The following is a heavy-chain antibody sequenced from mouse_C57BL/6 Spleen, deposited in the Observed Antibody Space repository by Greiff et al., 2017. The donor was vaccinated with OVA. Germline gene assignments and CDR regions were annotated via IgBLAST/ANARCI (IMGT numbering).Heavy chain of an antibody. Sequence: EVKLEESEGGLVQPGSSMKLSCTASGFTFSDYYMAWVRQVPETGLEWVANINYDGSSTYNLDSLKSRFIITGDNAKNILYLQMSRLKAEDTATYYCAREDYDSSTHYFDYWGQGTTLTVAS. V-gene: IGHV5-16*01. D-gene: IGHD1-1*01. J-gene: IGHJ2*01. CDR3: AREDYDSSTHYFDY. CDR2: INYDGSST. CDR1: GFTFSDYY.